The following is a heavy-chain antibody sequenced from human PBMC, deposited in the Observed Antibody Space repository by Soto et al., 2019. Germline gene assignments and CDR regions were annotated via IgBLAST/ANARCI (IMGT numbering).Heavy chain of an antibody. CDR1: GFTFSSYS. V-gene: IGHV3-21*01. Sequence: GGSLRLSCAASGFTFSSYSMNWVRQAPGKGLEWVSSISGSSNYMYYADSLKGRFTISRDNAKNSLFLHMNSLTVEDTAVYYCARTGLWTTGTTGAFDYWGQGTPVTVSS. CDR3: ARTGLWTTGTTGAFDY. CDR2: ISGSSNYM. J-gene: IGHJ4*02. D-gene: IGHD1-7*01.